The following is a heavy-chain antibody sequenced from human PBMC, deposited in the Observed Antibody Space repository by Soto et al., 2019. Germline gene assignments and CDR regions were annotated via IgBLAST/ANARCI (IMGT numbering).Heavy chain of an antibody. D-gene: IGHD3-10*01. CDR2: IYYSGST. V-gene: IGHV4-39*01. CDR1: GGSISSSSYY. J-gene: IGHJ4*02. Sequence: SETLSLTCTVSGGSISSSSYYWGWIRQPPGKGLEWIGSIYYSGSTYYNPSLKSRVTISVDTSKNQFSLKLSSVTAADTAVYYCASLSMVRGVKFFDYWGQGTLVTVSS. CDR3: ASLSMVRGVKFFDY.